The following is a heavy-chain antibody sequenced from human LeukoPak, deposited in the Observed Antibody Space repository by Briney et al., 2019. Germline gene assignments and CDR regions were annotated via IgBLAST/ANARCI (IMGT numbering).Heavy chain of an antibody. CDR2: VYYSGST. J-gene: IGHJ6*02. Sequence: PSETLSLTCTVSGGSISSYYWSWIRQPPGKGLEWIGYVYYSGSTNYNPSLKSRVTISVDTSKNQFSLKLSSVTAADTAVYYCAREVYGGNSIKMDVWGQGTTVTVSS. D-gene: IGHD4-23*01. CDR3: AREVYGGNSIKMDV. V-gene: IGHV4-59*01. CDR1: GGSISSYY.